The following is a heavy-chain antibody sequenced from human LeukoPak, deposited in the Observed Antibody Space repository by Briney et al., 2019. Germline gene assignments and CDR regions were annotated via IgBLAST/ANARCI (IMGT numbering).Heavy chain of an antibody. J-gene: IGHJ3*02. CDR2: VNGIGSYT. Sequence: TGGSLRLSCAASGFTFRDYWMDWVRQAPGKGLVWVSHVNGIGSYTTYADSVKGRFTISRDNARNTLYLQMNSLSVGDTAIYYCVRADSSNAFDIWGRGTLVTVSP. V-gene: IGHV3-74*01. CDR1: GFTFRDYW. CDR3: VRADSSNAFDI. D-gene: IGHD2-21*01.